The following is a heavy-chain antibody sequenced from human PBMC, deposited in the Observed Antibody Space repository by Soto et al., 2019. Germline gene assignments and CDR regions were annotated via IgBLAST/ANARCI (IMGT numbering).Heavy chain of an antibody. CDR1: GFTFTKAW. V-gene: IGHV3-15*01. J-gene: IGHJ4*02. CDR3: TTASQWLPPYS. Sequence: EVQLVESGGGLVKPGGSLRLSCAASGFTFTKAWMTWVRQTPGKGLEWVGRIKSRADGGTTDYAASVKDRFIIPRDDSNDTLYLHMNRLKTDDTAVYYCTTASQWLPPYSWGQGALVTVSS. CDR2: IKSRADGGTT. D-gene: IGHD6-19*01.